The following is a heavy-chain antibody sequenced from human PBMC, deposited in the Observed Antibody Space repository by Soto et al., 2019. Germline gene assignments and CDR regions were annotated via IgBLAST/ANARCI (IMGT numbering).Heavy chain of an antibody. CDR1: GFTFSSYS. V-gene: IGHV3-48*01. CDR2: ISSSSSTI. Sequence: GGSLRLSCAASGFTFSSYSMNWVRQAPGKGLEWVSYISSSSSTIYYADSVKGRFTISRDNAKNSLYLQMNSLRAEDTAVYYCARGGIAAADIYFDYWGQGTLVTVSS. J-gene: IGHJ4*02. CDR3: ARGGIAAADIYFDY. D-gene: IGHD6-13*01.